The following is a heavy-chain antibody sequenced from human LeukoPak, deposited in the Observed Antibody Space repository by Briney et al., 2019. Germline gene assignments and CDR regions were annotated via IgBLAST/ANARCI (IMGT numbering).Heavy chain of an antibody. Sequence: ASVKVSCKASGYTFTSYAMNWVRQAPGQGLEWMGWISAYNGNTNYAQKLQGRVTMTTDTSTSTAYMELRSLRSDDTAVYYCAREAVAGEPYYFDYWGQGTLVTVSS. D-gene: IGHD6-19*01. V-gene: IGHV1-18*01. CDR1: GYTFTSYA. CDR2: ISAYNGNT. CDR3: AREAVAGEPYYFDY. J-gene: IGHJ4*02.